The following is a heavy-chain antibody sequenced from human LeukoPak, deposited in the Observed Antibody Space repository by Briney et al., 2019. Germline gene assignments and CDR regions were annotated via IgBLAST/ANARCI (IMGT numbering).Heavy chain of an antibody. V-gene: IGHV3-33*01. Sequence: SGGSLRLSCAAPGFTFSSYGMHWVRQAPGKGPRWVAVIWYDGSNKFYADSVKGRFTISRDNSKNTLYLQMNSLRAEDTAVYYCARDRAAADLDYWGQGTLVTVSS. CDR1: GFTFSSYG. CDR2: IWYDGSNK. J-gene: IGHJ4*02. CDR3: ARDRAAADLDY. D-gene: IGHD6-13*01.